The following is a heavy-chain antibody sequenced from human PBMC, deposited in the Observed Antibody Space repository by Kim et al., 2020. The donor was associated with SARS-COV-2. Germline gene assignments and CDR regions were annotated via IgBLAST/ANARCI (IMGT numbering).Heavy chain of an antibody. CDR3: AREGVGATGYFDY. V-gene: IGHV4-59*01. Sequence: YNPSPRSRVTLTIDTSKNQFSLELNSPTAPDTAVYYCAREGVGATGYFDYWGQGTLVTVSS. J-gene: IGHJ4*02. D-gene: IGHD1-26*01.